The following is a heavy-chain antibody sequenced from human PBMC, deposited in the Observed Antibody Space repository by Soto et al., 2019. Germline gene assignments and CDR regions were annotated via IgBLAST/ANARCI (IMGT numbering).Heavy chain of an antibody. V-gene: IGHV3-9*01. CDR2: ISWNGESV. Sequence: EVQLVESGGGLVQPGRSLSLSCAASGFNFDDYAMHWVRQPPGKGLEWVAGISWNGESVSYADSVKGRFTISRDNAKNSLSLHMASLRAEDTAFYYCVKVTYLLVGATHFDFWGQGALVTVSS. CDR3: VKVTYLLVGATHFDF. CDR1: GFNFDDYA. D-gene: IGHD1-26*01. J-gene: IGHJ4*02.